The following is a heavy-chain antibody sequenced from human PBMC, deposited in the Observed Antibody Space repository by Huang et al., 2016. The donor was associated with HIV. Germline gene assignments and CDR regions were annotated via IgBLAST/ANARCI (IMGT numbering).Heavy chain of an antibody. CDR3: VRGSGREWLDP. V-gene: IGHV3-7*04. CDR2: VNQDGFER. J-gene: IGHJ5*02. CDR1: GFIFTNYW. Sequence: EVQLVESGGGLVQPGGSLRLSCVGSGFIFTNYWFSWVRQAPGKGREWVANVNQDGFERNYVDSVKGRFTISRDNARTSLYLQLTSLRAEDTAVYFCVRGSGREWLDPWGQGTLVTVSS.